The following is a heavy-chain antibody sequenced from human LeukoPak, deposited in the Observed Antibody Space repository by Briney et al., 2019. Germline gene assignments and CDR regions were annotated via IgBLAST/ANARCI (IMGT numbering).Heavy chain of an antibody. Sequence: GGSLRLSCAASGFMFSSYSMDWVRQAPGKGLEWVSTISDGSRDTHYAGSVKGRFTISRDDSQNIVYLQMDSLRAEDTALYYCTTRLRNHFDYWGQGTQVTVSS. CDR3: TTRLRNHFDY. J-gene: IGHJ4*02. V-gene: IGHV3-21*04. D-gene: IGHD5-12*01. CDR2: ISDGSRDT. CDR1: GFMFSSYS.